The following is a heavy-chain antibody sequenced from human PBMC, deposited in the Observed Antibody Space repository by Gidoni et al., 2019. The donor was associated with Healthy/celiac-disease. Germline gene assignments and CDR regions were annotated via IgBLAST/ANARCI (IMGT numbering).Heavy chain of an antibody. CDR1: GLTFSSYA. CDR2: ISGSGGST. V-gene: IGHV3-23*01. J-gene: IGHJ4*02. Sequence: EVQLLESGGGLVQPGGSLRLSCAASGLTFSSYAMNWVRQAPGKGLEWVSAISGSGGSTNYADSVKGRFTISRDNSKNTLYLQMNSLRAEDTAVYYCAKGVGAMHFDYWGQGTLVTVSS. CDR3: AKGVGAMHFDY. D-gene: IGHD1-26*01.